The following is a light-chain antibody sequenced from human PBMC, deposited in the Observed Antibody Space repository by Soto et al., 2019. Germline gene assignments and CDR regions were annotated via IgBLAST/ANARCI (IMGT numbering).Light chain of an antibody. CDR1: QSVSSSY. CDR2: GAS. V-gene: IGKV3-20*01. CDR3: QQYGSSRWT. J-gene: IGKJ1*01. Sequence: EIVLTHSPGTLSLSPGERATLSCMASQSVSSSYLAWYQQKPGQAPRLLIYGASSRATGIPDRFSGSGSGTDFTLTISRLEPEDFEVYYCQQYGSSRWTFGQGTKVDIK.